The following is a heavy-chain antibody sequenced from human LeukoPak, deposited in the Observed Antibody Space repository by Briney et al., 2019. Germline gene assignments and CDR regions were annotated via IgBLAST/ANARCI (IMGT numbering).Heavy chain of an antibody. J-gene: IGHJ4*02. CDR3: ARDMGESGYSSSWYGGD. V-gene: IGHV1-46*01. CDR1: GYTFTSYY. Sequence: ASVKVSCKASGYTFTSYYMHRVRQAPGQGLEWMGIINPSGGSTSYAQKFQGRVTMTRDTSTSTVYMELSSLRSEDTAVYYCARDMGESGYSSSWYGGDWGQGTLVTVSS. CDR2: INPSGGST. D-gene: IGHD6-13*01.